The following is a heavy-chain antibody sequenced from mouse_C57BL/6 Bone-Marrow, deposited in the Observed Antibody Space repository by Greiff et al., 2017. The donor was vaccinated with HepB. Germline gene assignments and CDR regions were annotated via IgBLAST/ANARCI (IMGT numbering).Heavy chain of an antibody. J-gene: IGHJ1*03. CDR3: TRRGTMVTGYFDV. Sequence: QVQLQQSGAELVRPGASVTLSCKASGYTFTDYEMHWVKQTPVHGLEWIGAIDPETGGTAYNQKFKGKAILTADKSSSTAYMELRSLTSEDSAVYCCTRRGTMVTGYFDVWGTGTTVTVSS. D-gene: IGHD2-2*01. CDR2: IDPETGGT. CDR1: GYTFTDYE. V-gene: IGHV1-15*01.